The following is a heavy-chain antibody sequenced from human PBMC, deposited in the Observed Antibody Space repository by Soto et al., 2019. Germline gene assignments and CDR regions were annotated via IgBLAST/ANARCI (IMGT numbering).Heavy chain of an antibody. Sequence: EVQLVESGGGLVQPGGSLRLSCAASGFTFSIYWMHWVRQAPGKGLVWVSRMNMDGSRTSYADFAKGRFTISRDDAKSTVSLQMSNLRAEDTAVYYCVRGDGDRYDGHGYLGRHWGQGTLVTVSS. CDR1: GFTFSIYW. D-gene: IGHD2-21*01. J-gene: IGHJ4*02. V-gene: IGHV3-74*01. CDR3: VRGDGDRYDGHGYLGRH. CDR2: MNMDGSRT.